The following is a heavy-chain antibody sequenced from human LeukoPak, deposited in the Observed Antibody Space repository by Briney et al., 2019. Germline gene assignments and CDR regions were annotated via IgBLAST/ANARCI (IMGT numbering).Heavy chain of an antibody. J-gene: IGHJ4*02. Sequence: ASVKVSCKASGYTFTGYYIHWVRQAPGQGLEWMGGIHPNSGGTNSAQKFQGRVTITSATSISTAYMELSRLRPDDTAVYYCARARGGYSGYDDYWGQGTLVTVSS. V-gene: IGHV1-2*02. D-gene: IGHD5-12*01. CDR2: IHPNSGGT. CDR3: ARARGGYSGYDDY. CDR1: GYTFTGYY.